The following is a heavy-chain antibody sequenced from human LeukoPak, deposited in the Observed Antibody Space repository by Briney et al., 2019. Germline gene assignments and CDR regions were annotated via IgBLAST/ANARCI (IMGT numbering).Heavy chain of an antibody. CDR2: VTGNGAET. V-gene: IGHV3-23*01. CDR3: AKRDGPYFFDY. Sequence: GGSLRLSCAASGFLFFNYGMNWVRQAPGKGLEWVSVVTGNGAETKYADSVMGRFTVFRDNSKNMLYLQMDRLRADDTAVYYCAKRDGPYFFDYWGQGTPVTVSS. J-gene: IGHJ4*02. CDR1: GFLFFNYG.